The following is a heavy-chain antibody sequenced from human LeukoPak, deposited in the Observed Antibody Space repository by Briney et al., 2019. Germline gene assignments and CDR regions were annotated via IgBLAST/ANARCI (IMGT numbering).Heavy chain of an antibody. J-gene: IGHJ5*02. CDR2: FYYSGST. D-gene: IGHD6-13*01. V-gene: IGHV4-39*07. Sequence: SSETLSLTCTVSGGSISSSSYYWGWIRQPPGKGLEWIGSFYYSGSTYYNPSLKSRVTISVDTSKNQFSLKLSSVTAADTAVYYCARGWEYSSSWYSWFDPWGQGTLVTVSS. CDR3: ARGWEYSSSWYSWFDP. CDR1: GGSISSSSYY.